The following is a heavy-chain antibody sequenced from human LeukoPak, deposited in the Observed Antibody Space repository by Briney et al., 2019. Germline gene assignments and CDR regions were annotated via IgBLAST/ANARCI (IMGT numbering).Heavy chain of an antibody. CDR2: ISNTRTYI. J-gene: IGHJ4*02. CDR1: GFSFRDYS. Sequence: GGSLRLSCDASGFSFRDYSMNWVRQAPGKGLEWVSSISNTRTYIYYADSVKGRFTISRDNAKRSLYLQMNSLRAEDTAVYYCARAQSSSWDHYFDYWGQGTLVTVSS. D-gene: IGHD6-13*01. V-gene: IGHV3-21*01. CDR3: ARAQSSSWDHYFDY.